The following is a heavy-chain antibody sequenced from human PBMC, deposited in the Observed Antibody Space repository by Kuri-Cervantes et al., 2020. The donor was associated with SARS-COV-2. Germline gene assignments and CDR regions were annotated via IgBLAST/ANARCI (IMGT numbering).Heavy chain of an antibody. CDR1: GFTFSSYA. V-gene: IGHV3-64*01. J-gene: IGHJ6*02. CDR2: ISSNGGST. CDR3: AREDYHYGMDV. Sequence: GESLKISCAASGFTFSSYAMHWVRQAPGKGLEYVSAISSNGGSTYYANSVKGRFTISRDNSKNTLYLQMGSLRAEGMAVYYCAREDYHYGMDVWGQGTTVTVSS.